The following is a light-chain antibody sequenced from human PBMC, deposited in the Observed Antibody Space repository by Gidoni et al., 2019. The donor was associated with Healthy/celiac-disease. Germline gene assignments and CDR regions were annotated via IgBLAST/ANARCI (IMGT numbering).Light chain of an antibody. Sequence: DIQMTQSTSTLSASVGDRVTITCRASQSISSWLAWYQQKPGKDPKLLIYKASSLESGVPSRFSGSGSGTEFTLTISSLQPDDFATYYCQQYNSYLYTFGQGTKLEIK. CDR1: QSISSW. J-gene: IGKJ2*01. CDR2: KAS. V-gene: IGKV1-5*03. CDR3: QQYNSYLYT.